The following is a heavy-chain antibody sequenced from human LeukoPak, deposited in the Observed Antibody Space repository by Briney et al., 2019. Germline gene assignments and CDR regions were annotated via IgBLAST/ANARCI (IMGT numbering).Heavy chain of an antibody. V-gene: IGHV1-2*02. CDR2: INPNSGGT. CDR3: SRGRADGYSGYDFGDY. Sequence: ASVKVSCKASGYTLTGYYMRWVRQAPGQGLEWMGWINPNSGGTDYAQKFQGRVTMARDTSISTAYMELSSLTSDDTAVYYCSRGRADGYSGYDFGDYWGQGTLVTVSS. J-gene: IGHJ4*02. D-gene: IGHD5-12*01. CDR1: GYTLTGYY.